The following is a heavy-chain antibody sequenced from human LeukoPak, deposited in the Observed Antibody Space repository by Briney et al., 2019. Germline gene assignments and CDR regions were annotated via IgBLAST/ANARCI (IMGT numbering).Heavy chain of an antibody. J-gene: IGHJ6*02. D-gene: IGHD2-21*01. CDR1: GFTFSSYS. V-gene: IGHV3-21*01. Sequence: GGSLRLSCAASGFTFSSYSMNWVRQAPGKGLEWVSSISSSSGYIYYADSVRGRFTISRDNAKNSLYLQMDSLRAEDTAVYYCARGPYPYGMDVWGQGTTVTVSS. CDR2: ISSSSGYI. CDR3: ARGPYPYGMDV.